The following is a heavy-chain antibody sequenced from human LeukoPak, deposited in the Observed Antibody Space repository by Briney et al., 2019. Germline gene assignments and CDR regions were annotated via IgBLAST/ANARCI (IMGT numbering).Heavy chain of an antibody. J-gene: IGHJ4*02. D-gene: IGHD1-1*01. Sequence: GGSLRLSCAASGFTFSSYWMSWVRQAPGKGLEWVAVIWDDGSNEYYADSVKGRFTIFRDNRRNTLYLQMNSLRAEDTAVYSCARDHSGTQDYWGQGTLVTASS. V-gene: IGHV3-33*08. CDR3: ARDHSGTQDY. CDR2: IWDDGSNE. CDR1: GFTFSSYW.